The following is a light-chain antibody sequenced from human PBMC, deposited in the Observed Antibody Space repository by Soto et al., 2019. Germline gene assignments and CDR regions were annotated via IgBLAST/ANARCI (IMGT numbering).Light chain of an antibody. Sequence: EIVLTQSPGTLSLSPGERATLSCRASQSVSSSYLAWYQQKPGQAPRLLIYGASSRATGIPDRFSGSGSGTGFTITISRLAPEEFAVYYGQQNWTFGQGTKVEIK. CDR2: GAS. V-gene: IGKV3-20*01. CDR1: QSVSSSY. CDR3: QQNWT. J-gene: IGKJ1*01.